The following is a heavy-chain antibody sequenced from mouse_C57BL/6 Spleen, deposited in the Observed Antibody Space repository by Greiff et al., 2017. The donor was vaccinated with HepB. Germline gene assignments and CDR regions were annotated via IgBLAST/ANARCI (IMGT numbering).Heavy chain of an antibody. CDR2: IYPRSGNT. CDR3: PLITTDYAMDY. V-gene: IGHV1-81*01. CDR1: GYTFTSYG. J-gene: IGHJ4*01. Sequence: QVQLQQSGAELARPGASVKLSCKASGYTFTSYGISWVKQRTGQGLEWIGEIYPRSGNTYYNEKFKGKATLTADKSSSTAYMELRSLTSEDSAVYFCPLITTDYAMDYWGQGTSVTVSS. D-gene: IGHD1-1*01.